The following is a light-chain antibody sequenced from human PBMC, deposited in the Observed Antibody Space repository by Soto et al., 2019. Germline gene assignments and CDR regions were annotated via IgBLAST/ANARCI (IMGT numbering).Light chain of an antibody. CDR1: NIGTKS. CDR2: YDS. Sequence: SYELTQPPSVSVAPGKTARISWERNNIGTKSVHWYQQKPGQAPVLVIYYDSARPSGIPERFSGSNAGNTATLTISTVEAGDEADYYCQVWDRSSDHRVVFGGGTKLTVL. V-gene: IGLV3-21*04. J-gene: IGLJ2*01. CDR3: QVWDRSSDHRVV.